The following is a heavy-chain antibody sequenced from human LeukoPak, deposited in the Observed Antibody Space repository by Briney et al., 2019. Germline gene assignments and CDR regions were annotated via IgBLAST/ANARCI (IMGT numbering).Heavy chain of an antibody. D-gene: IGHD2-2*01. CDR1: GGSISSGGYY. CDR2: IQTSGST. Sequence: SETLSLTCTVSGGSISSGGYYWNWIRQPAGKGLEWIGRIQTSGSTNYNPSLNSRVTISVDTSESQFSLELRSVTAADAAVYYCARTYCDSTTCYRFDYWGQGTLVTVSS. CDR3: ARTYCDSTTCYRFDY. V-gene: IGHV4-61*02. J-gene: IGHJ4*02.